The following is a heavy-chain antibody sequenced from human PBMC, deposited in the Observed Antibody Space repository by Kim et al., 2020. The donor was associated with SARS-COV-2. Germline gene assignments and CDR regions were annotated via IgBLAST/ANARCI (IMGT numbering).Heavy chain of an antibody. CDR2: ITGSGGDT. Sequence: GGSLRLSCAASGFTFSRYAMNWVRQAPGKGLEWVSGITGSGGDTNYADSVKGRFTISRDNSENTMYLQMNSLRAEDTAVYYCAKFRRGFSAWGPGNLVTVS. D-gene: IGHD3-10*01. J-gene: IGHJ5*02. V-gene: IGHV3-23*01. CDR1: GFTFSRYA. CDR3: AKFRRGFSA.